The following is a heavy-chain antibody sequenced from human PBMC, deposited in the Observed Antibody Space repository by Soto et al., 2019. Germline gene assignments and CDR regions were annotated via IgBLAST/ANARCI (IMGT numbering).Heavy chain of an antibody. D-gene: IGHD2-21*02. CDR3: AKENIVVVTSGDFDY. Sequence: PVGSLRLSCAASGCMFSHYAMSWVRHSPGKGLQWVSAISGSGDSTSYADSVKGRFTISRDNSKNTLYLQMNSLRGEDTAVYFCAKENIVVVTSGDFDYWGQGTLVTVSS. CDR1: GCMFSHYA. J-gene: IGHJ4*02. CDR2: ISGSGDST. V-gene: IGHV3-23*01.